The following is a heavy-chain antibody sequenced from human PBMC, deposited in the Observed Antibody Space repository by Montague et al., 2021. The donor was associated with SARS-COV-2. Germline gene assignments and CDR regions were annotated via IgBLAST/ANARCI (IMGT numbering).Heavy chain of an antibody. J-gene: IGHJ6*02. CDR3: AGDPSRQLLLYPVGDYYYGMDV. Sequence: SETRSLTCTVSGGSISSSSYYWGWIRQPPGKGLEWIGSIYYSGSTYYNPSHKSRVTISVDTSKNQFSLKLNSVTAADTAVYYCAGDPSRQLLLYPVGDYYYGMDVWGQGTTVTVSS. CDR2: IYYSGST. CDR1: GGSISSSSYY. V-gene: IGHV4-39*07. D-gene: IGHD2-2*02.